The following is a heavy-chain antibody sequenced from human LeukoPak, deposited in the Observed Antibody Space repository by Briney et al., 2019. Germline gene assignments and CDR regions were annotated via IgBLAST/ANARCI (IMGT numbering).Heavy chain of an antibody. J-gene: IGHJ4*02. CDR3: ARENGYNGYYFDY. D-gene: IGHD5-12*01. Sequence: NPSETLSLTCTVSGGSISSYYWSWIRQPPGKGLEWIGYIYYSGSTNYNPSLKSRVTISVDTSKNQFSLKLSSVTAADTAVYYCARENGYNGYYFDYWGQGTLVTVSS. CDR2: IYYSGST. V-gene: IGHV4-59*01. CDR1: GGSISSYY.